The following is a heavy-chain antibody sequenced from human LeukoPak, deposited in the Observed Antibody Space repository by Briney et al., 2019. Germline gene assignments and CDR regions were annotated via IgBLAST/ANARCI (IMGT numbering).Heavy chain of an antibody. D-gene: IGHD2-15*01. CDR3: AAVYCSGGSCYSPLYYYYYMDV. V-gene: IGHV1-69*13. CDR2: IIPIFGTA. Sequence: SVKVSCKASGGTFSSYAISWVRQAPGQGLEWMGGIIPIFGTANYAQKFQGRVTITADESTSTAYMELSSLRSEDTAVYYCAAVYCSGGSCYSPLYYYYYMDVWGKGTTVTVSS. CDR1: GGTFSSYA. J-gene: IGHJ6*03.